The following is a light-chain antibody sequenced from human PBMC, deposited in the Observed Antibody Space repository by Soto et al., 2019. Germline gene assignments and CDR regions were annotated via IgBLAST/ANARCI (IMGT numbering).Light chain of an antibody. J-gene: IGKJ4*01. CDR1: QLVSSY. V-gene: IGKV3-20*01. CDR3: QHYGTSLT. CDR2: GAS. Sequence: EIVLTQSPGTLSLSPGHRATLSCRASQLVSSYLAWYQHKPGQAPRLLIYGASTRTFDVPDRFSGSGSGTNFTLTISRLQPEDFAVYYCQHYGTSLTFGGGTKVDIK.